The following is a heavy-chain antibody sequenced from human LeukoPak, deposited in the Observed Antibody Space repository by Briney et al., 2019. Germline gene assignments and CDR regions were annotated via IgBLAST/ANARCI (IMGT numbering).Heavy chain of an antibody. V-gene: IGHV4-61*01. CDR3: ARGQGYWYFDL. CDR1: GGSVSSGSYY. J-gene: IGHJ2*01. CDR2: IYYSGST. Sequence: SETLSLTCTVSGGSVSSGSYYWSWIRQPPGKGLEWIGYIYYSGSTNYNPTLKSRVTISVDTSKNQFSLKLSSVTAADTAVYYCARGQGYWYFDLWGRGTLVTVSS.